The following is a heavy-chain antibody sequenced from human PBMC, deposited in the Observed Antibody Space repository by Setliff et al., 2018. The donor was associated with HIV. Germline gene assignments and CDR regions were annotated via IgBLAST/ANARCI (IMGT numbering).Heavy chain of an antibody. Sequence: PSETLSLTCTVSGGSISSSSYYWGWIRQPPGKGLEWIGSIYYSWSTYYNPPLKSRVTISVDTSKNQFSLKLSAVTAADTAVYYCARLSLASSGSYYPFYYYYYGMDVWGQGTTVTVSS. J-gene: IGHJ6*02. CDR2: IYYSWST. CDR3: ARLSLASSGSYYPFYYYYYGMDV. CDR1: GGSISSSSYY. D-gene: IGHD1-26*01. V-gene: IGHV4-39*01.